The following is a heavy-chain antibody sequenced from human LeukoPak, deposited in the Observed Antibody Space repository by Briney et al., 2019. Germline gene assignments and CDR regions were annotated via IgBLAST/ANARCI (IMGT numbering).Heavy chain of an antibody. J-gene: IGHJ5*02. Sequence: SVKVSCKASGGTFSSYAISWVRQAPGQGLEWMGGIIPIFGTANYAQKFQGRVAITADESTSTAYMELSSLRSEDTAVYYCAMTCPNFDWLVNWFDPWGQGTLVTVSS. CDR2: IIPIFGTA. D-gene: IGHD3-9*01. CDR1: GGTFSSYA. CDR3: AMTCPNFDWLVNWFDP. V-gene: IGHV1-69*13.